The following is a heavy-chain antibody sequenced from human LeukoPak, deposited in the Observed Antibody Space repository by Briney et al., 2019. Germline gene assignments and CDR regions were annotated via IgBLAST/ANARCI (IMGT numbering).Heavy chain of an antibody. V-gene: IGHV3-7*03. CDR2: IKHDGSER. CDR1: GFTFSSSW. Sequence: GGSLRLSCAASGFTFSSSWMSWVRQVPGRGLEWVANIKHDGSERYHVDSVRGRFTISRDNAKNSLYLQMNSLRAEDTAVYYCAKDRYFDWLGYKYYFDYWGQGTLVTVSS. CDR3: AKDRYFDWLGYKYYFDY. D-gene: IGHD3-9*01. J-gene: IGHJ4*02.